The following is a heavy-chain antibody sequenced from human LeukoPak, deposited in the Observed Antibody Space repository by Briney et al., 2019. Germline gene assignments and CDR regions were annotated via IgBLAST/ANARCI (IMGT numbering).Heavy chain of an antibody. J-gene: IGHJ4*02. CDR3: VRRDTGWNYFDY. CDR1: GGSINSHY. Sequence: SETLSLTCAVSGGSINSHYWGWIRQPPGKGLEWIGDIYYTGRNNYNPFLKSRVTISVDTSKNLLSLTLTSVLAADTAIYYCVRRDTGWNYFDYWGQGVLLPVSS. V-gene: IGHV4-59*08. CDR2: IYYTGRN. D-gene: IGHD6-19*01.